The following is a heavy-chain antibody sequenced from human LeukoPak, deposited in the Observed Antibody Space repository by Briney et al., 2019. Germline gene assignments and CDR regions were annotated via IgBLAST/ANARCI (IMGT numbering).Heavy chain of an antibody. V-gene: IGHV3-23*01. D-gene: IGHD2-2*01. CDR1: GFTFSSYA. CDR2: VGASCPTT. CDR3: ANAAPLGEYCSGTGCLGASDF. Sequence: GGSLRLSCAASGFTFSSYAMSWVRQAPGKGLQWVSAVGASCPTTYYADSVKGRFTISRDNSRNTLSLQMNSLRAEDTALYFCANAAPLGEYCSGTGCLGASDFWGQGTMVTVSS. J-gene: IGHJ3*01.